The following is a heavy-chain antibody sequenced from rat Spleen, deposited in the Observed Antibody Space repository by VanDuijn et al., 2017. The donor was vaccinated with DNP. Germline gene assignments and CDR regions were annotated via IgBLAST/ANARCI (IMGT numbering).Heavy chain of an antibody. CDR1: GFTFNNYW. J-gene: IGHJ1*01. CDR3: ARGSTSIYWYFDF. CDR2: ITSSGGST. D-gene: IGHD3-1*01. Sequence: EVQLVESGGDLVQPGRSLKLSCVASGFTFNNYWMTWIRQVPGKGLEWVASITSSGGSTYYPDSVKGRFTISRDNAKSSLYLQMNSLKSGDTATYYCARGSTSIYWYFDFWGPGTMVTVSS. V-gene: IGHV5-31*01.